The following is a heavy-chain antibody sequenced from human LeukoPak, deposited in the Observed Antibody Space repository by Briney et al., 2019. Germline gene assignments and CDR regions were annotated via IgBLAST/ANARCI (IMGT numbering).Heavy chain of an antibody. CDR2: IIPIFGTA. CDR3: ARGVGPIITYYDILTGYYPTTPFDY. Sequence: GASVKVSCKASGGTFSSYAISWVRQAPGQGLEWMGGIIPIFGTANYAQKFQGRVTITADKSTSTAYMELSRLRSDDTAVYYCARGVGPIITYYDILTGYYPTTPFDYWGQGTLVTVSS. CDR1: GGTFSSYA. J-gene: IGHJ4*02. D-gene: IGHD3-9*01. V-gene: IGHV1-69*06.